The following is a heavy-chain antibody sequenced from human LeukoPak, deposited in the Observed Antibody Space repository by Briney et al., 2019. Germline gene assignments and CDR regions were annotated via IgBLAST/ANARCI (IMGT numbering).Heavy chain of an antibody. V-gene: IGHV1-18*01. CDR1: GYTFTIYG. Sequence: ASVKVSCKPSGYTFTIYGISWVRQAPGQGLEWMGWVCAYNGNTNYAQKLQSRVTITTDTSTSTAYMELRILRSDDTAVYYCARDSKVYYDSSGYHDYWGQGTLVTVSS. CDR2: VCAYNGNT. CDR3: ARDSKVYYDSSGYHDY. J-gene: IGHJ4*02. D-gene: IGHD3-22*01.